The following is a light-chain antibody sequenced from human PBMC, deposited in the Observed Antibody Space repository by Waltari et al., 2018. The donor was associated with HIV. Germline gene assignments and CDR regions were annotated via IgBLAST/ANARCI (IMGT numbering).Light chain of an antibody. J-gene: IGLJ3*02. Sequence: QSALTQPPSASGSPGQSVTIPCTGTSSALGGYNSVSWYQQHPGKAPQLMIYEVSQRPSGVPNRFSGSKSGNTASLTVSGLQTEDEANYYCSSYAGSNNWVFGGGTNLTVL. V-gene: IGLV2-8*01. CDR2: EVS. CDR3: SSYAGSNNWV. CDR1: SSALGGYNS.